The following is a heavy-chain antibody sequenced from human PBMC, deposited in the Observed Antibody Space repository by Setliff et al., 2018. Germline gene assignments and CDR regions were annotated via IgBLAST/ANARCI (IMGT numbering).Heavy chain of an antibody. J-gene: IGHJ4*02. CDR2: INSDGSST. Sequence: GGSLRLSCAASGFTFSSYWMHWVRQAPGKGLVWVSRINSDGSSTSYADSVKGRFIISRENSKNTVDLQMNSLRAEDTAFYYCARAVVGYGDLYYFDCWGQGTLVTVSS. D-gene: IGHD4-17*01. CDR3: ARAVVGYGDLYYFDC. CDR1: GFTFSSYW. V-gene: IGHV3-74*01.